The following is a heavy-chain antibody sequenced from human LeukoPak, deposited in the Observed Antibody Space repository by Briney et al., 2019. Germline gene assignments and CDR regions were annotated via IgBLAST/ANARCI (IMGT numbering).Heavy chain of an antibody. Sequence: PGGSLRLSCAASGFTFSSYWMSWVRQAPGKGLEWVANIKQDGSEKYYVDSVKGRFTISRDNAKNSLYLQMNSLRAEDTAVYYCARDASSGWYPYYYYYYMDVWGKGTTVTVSS. CDR3: ARDASSGWYPYYYYYYMDV. V-gene: IGHV3-7*01. D-gene: IGHD6-19*01. CDR1: GFTFSSYW. J-gene: IGHJ6*03. CDR2: IKQDGSEK.